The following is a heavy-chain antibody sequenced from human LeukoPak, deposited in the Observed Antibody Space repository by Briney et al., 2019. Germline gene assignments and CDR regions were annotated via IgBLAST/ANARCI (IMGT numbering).Heavy chain of an antibody. Sequence: PGRSLRLSCAASGFTFSNFAMHWVRQAPGKGLEWVAVISYDGSNKYYADSVKGRFTISRDNSKNTLYLQMNSLRAEDTAVYYCAKDYCSGGSCGAYFDYWGQGTLVTVSS. J-gene: IGHJ4*02. D-gene: IGHD2-15*01. V-gene: IGHV3-30-3*01. CDR1: GFTFSNFA. CDR3: AKDYCSGGSCGAYFDY. CDR2: ISYDGSNK.